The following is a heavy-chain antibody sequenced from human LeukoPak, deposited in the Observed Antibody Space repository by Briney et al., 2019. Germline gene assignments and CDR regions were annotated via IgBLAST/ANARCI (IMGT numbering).Heavy chain of an antibody. CDR3: AKEGFYCSGGSCYSFYYYYMDV. CDR2: ISGSGGST. D-gene: IGHD2-15*01. V-gene: IGHV3-23*01. J-gene: IGHJ6*03. CDR1: GFTFSSYE. Sequence: WGSLRLSCAASGFTFSSYEMNWVRQAPGKGLEWVSAISGSGGSTYYADSVKGRFTISRDNSKNTLYLQMNSLRAEDTAVYYCAKEGFYCSGGSCYSFYYYYMDVWGKGTTVTVSS.